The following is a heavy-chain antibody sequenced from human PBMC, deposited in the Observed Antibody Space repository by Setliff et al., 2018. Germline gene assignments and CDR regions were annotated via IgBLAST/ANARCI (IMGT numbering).Heavy chain of an antibody. D-gene: IGHD2-2*01. Sequence: ASVKVSCKASGYTFISHGISWVRQAPGQGLEWMGWISAYNGNTNYAQKLQGRVTMTTDTSTSTAYMELRSLRSDDTAVYYCARVLFHCSSTSCYLDAFDIWGQGTMVTVSS. CDR1: GYTFISHG. CDR2: ISAYNGNT. J-gene: IGHJ3*02. CDR3: ARVLFHCSSTSCYLDAFDI. V-gene: IGHV1-18*01.